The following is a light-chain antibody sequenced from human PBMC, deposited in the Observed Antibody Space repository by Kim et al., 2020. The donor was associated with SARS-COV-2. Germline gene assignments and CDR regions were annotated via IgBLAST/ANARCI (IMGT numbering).Light chain of an antibody. Sequence: SPGERATLACRASQSVSTNLAWYQQKPGQAPRLRIYGASTRATGIPARFSGSGSGTEFTLTISSLQSEDFALYYCHQYNRWPRGTFGQGTRLEIK. J-gene: IGKJ5*01. V-gene: IGKV3-15*01. CDR1: QSVSTN. CDR2: GAS. CDR3: HQYNRWPRGT.